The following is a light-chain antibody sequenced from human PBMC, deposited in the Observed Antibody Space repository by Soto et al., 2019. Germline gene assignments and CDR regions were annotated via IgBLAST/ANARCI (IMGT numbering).Light chain of an antibody. V-gene: IGKV4-1*01. CDR3: HQYYGIPRT. J-gene: IGKJ1*01. CDR1: QRVLFSSNKKKY. Sequence: DIVMTQSPDSLAVSLGGRATMNCKSSQRVLFSSNKKKYLAWYQQKPGQPPKLLISWASTRESGVPDRFSGSGSGTDFTLTISSLQAEDVAVYYCHQYYGIPRTFGQGTKVEIK. CDR2: WAS.